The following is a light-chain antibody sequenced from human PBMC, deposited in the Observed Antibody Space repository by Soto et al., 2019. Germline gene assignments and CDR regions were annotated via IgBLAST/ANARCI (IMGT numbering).Light chain of an antibody. CDR2: DAS. Sequence: DIQMTQSPSSLSASVGDRVTVTCQASQDISIYLNWYQQKPGKAPKLLIYDASNLETGVPSRFSGSGSGTDFTFTISSLQPEDIATYYCQQYDNLIIFGQGTRLDLK. V-gene: IGKV1-33*01. CDR1: QDISIY. CDR3: QQYDNLII. J-gene: IGKJ5*01.